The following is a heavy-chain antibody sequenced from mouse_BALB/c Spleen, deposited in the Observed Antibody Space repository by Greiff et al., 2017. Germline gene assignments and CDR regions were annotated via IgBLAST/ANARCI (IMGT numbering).Heavy chain of an antibody. J-gene: IGHJ3*01. D-gene: IGHD4-1*01. V-gene: IGHV1S81*02. CDR1: GYTFTSYW. CDR3: NAWGY. CDR2: INPSNGRT. Sequence: QVQLQQSGAELVKPGASVKLSCKASGYTFTSYWMHWVKQRPGQGLEWIGEINPSNGRTNYNEKFKSKATLTADTSSNTAYLQLSSLTSEDTAVYYCNAWGYWGQGTLVTVSA.